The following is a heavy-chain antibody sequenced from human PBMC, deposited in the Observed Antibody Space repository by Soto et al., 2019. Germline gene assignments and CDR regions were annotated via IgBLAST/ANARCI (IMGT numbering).Heavy chain of an antibody. Sequence: PGGSLRLSCAASGFTFSSFWMDWVRQAPGKGLEWVANISPDGSEKHYVDSVKGRFTISRDNARNSPYLQMSSLTAEDSALYYCSRSLNSWGQGTRVTVSS. V-gene: IGHV3-7*01. J-gene: IGHJ4*02. CDR2: ISPDGSEK. CDR1: GFTFSSFW. CDR3: SRSLNS.